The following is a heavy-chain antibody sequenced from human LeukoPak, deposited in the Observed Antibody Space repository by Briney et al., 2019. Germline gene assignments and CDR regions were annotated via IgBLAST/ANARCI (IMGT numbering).Heavy chain of an antibody. D-gene: IGHD2-2*02. CDR2: MNPNSGNT. Sequence: ASVKVACKASGYTFTSYDINWVRQATGQVLEWMGWMNPNSGNTGYAQKFQGRVTITRNTSISTAYIELTSLRSEDTAVYYCASGEVVPAAIPFDYWGQGTLVTVSS. CDR1: GYTFTSYD. V-gene: IGHV1-8*03. CDR3: ASGEVVPAAIPFDY. J-gene: IGHJ4*02.